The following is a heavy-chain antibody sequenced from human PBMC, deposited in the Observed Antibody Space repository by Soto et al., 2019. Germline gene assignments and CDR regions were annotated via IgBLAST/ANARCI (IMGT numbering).Heavy chain of an antibody. CDR2: ISGYNGNT. Sequence: QVQLVQSGVEVKKPGASVKVSCKASGYSFTNYVITWVRQAPGQGLEWRGWISGYNGNTNYAQKFRGRVTMTTDTSTSTAYMDLRSLRYDDTAVYYCARGGRFAVADTDYWGQGTLLTVSA. CDR1: GYSFTNYV. D-gene: IGHD3-3*01. V-gene: IGHV1-18*01. CDR3: ARGGRFAVADTDY. J-gene: IGHJ4*02.